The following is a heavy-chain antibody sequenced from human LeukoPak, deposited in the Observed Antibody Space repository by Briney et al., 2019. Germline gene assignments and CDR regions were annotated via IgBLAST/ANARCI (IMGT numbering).Heavy chain of an antibody. V-gene: IGHV1-46*01. J-gene: IGHJ4*02. Sequence: ASVKVSCKASGYTFTSYYMHWVRQAPGQGLEWMGIINPSGGSTSYAQKFQGRVTMTRDMSTSTVYMELSSLRSEDTAVYYCARVAAAGTPFDYWGQGTLVTVSS. CDR3: ARVAAAGTPFDY. CDR2: INPSGGST. D-gene: IGHD6-13*01. CDR1: GYTFTSYY.